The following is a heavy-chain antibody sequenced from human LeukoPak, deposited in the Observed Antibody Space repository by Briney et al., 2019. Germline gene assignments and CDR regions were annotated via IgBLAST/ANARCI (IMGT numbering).Heavy chain of an antibody. CDR1: GFTFSRYW. CDR2: IKDDGSVK. CDR3: AREAW. Sequence: PGESLRLSCVASGFTFSRYWVSWVRQAQGKGLEWVASIKDDGSVKNYVDSVEGRFTISRDNAKNSLSLQMNSLRVEDTAVHYCAREAWWGQGTLVSVSP. V-gene: IGHV3-7*01. J-gene: IGHJ4*02.